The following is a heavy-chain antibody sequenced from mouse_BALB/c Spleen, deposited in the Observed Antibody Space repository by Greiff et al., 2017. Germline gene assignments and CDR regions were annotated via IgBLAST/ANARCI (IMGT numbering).Heavy chain of an antibody. Sequence: VQLKESGPGLVAPSQSLSITCTVSGFSLTSYGVHWVRQPPGKGLEWLGVIWAGGSTNYNSALMSRLSISKDNSKSQVFSKMNSLQTDDTAMYYCARPSTHYYAMDYWGQGTSVTASS. CDR1: GFSLTSYG. CDR3: ARPSTHYYAMDY. J-gene: IGHJ4*01. D-gene: IGHD2-1*01. CDR2: IWAGGST. V-gene: IGHV2-9*02.